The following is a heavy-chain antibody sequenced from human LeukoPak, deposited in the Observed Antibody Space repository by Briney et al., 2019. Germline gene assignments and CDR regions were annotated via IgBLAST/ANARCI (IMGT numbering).Heavy chain of an antibody. D-gene: IGHD3-10*01. CDR3: ARDGPSMVPEYDY. CDR1: GYTFTAYY. J-gene: IGHJ4*02. CDR2: INPNSGAT. Sequence: ASVKVSCKASGYTFTAYYMHWVRQAPGQGLEWMGSINPNSGATGSAQKFRGRVTMTRDTSISTAYMELTSLSSDDTAVYYCARDGPSMVPEYDYWGQGTLVTVSS. V-gene: IGHV1-2*02.